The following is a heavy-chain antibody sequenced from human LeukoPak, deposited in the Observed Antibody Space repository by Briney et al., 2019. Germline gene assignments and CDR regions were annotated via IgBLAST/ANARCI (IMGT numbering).Heavy chain of an antibody. J-gene: IGHJ4*02. CDR2: IYYSGST. V-gene: IGHV4-59*01. CDR1: GGSISSYY. D-gene: IGHD3-22*01. Sequence: SETLSLTCTVSGGSISSYYWSWIRQPPGKGLEWIGYIYYSGSTNYNPSLKSRVTISVDTSKNQFSPKLSSVTAADTAVYYCARVSSSGHGDYWGQGTLVTVSS. CDR3: ARVSSSGHGDY.